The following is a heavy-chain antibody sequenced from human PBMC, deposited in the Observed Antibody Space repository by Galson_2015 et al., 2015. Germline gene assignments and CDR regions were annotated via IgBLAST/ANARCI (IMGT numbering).Heavy chain of an antibody. Sequence: SLRLSCAASGFSFRDYYMSWIRQAPGKGLEWVSYISSSSSYTNYADSVKGRFTISRDNAENSLYLQMNSLRAEDTAVYYCAKGGGVGATDYWGQGTLVTVSS. D-gene: IGHD1-26*01. CDR2: ISSSSSYT. J-gene: IGHJ4*02. CDR3: AKGGGVGATDY. V-gene: IGHV3-11*06. CDR1: GFSFRDYY.